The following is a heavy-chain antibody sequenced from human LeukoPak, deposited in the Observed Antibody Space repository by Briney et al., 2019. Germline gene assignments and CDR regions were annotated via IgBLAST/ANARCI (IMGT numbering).Heavy chain of an antibody. J-gene: IGHJ4*02. CDR2: IKYDGSEK. CDR3: ARIVGATTTG. D-gene: IGHD1-26*01. CDR1: GFSFTGYW. V-gene: IGHV3-7*04. Sequence: GGSLRLSCAPSGFSFTGYWMSWVRQAPGKGLEWVANIKYDGSEKYYVDSVKGRFTISRDNAKKSMYLQMNTLKPEDTAVYYCARIVGATTTGWGQGTLVTVSS.